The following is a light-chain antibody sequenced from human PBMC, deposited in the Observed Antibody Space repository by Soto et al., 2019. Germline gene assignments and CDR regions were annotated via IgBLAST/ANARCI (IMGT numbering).Light chain of an antibody. CDR3: QQYNFYPIT. CDR1: QSISSR. CDR2: KAS. Sequence: DIQMTQSPSTLSASVGDRVTITCRASQSISSRLAWYQQKPGKAPKILIYKASSLESGGPSRFSGSGSGTEFTLTISSLQPDDFAAYYCQQYNFYPITFGQGTRLEIK. J-gene: IGKJ5*01. V-gene: IGKV1-5*03.